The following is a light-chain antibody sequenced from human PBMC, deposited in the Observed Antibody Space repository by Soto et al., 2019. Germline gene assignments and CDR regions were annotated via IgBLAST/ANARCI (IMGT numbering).Light chain of an antibody. CDR1: SSNIGAGYD. CDR3: QSYDSSLSAYV. Sequence: QAVVTQPPSVSGAPGQRVTISCTGSSSNIGAGYDVHWYQQLPGTAPKLLIYTNTNRPSGVPDRFSGSKSGTSASLAITVLQAEDEADYYCQSYDSSLSAYVFGAGTKLTVL. J-gene: IGLJ1*01. CDR2: TNT. V-gene: IGLV1-40*01.